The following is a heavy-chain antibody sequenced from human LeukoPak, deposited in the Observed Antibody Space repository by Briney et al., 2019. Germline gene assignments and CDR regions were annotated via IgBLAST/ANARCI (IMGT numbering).Heavy chain of an antibody. CDR2: IRSKAYGGTT. V-gene: IGHV3-49*03. Sequence: PGGSLRLSCTASGFTFGDYAMSWFRQAPGKGLEWVGFIRSKAYGGTTEYAASVKGRFTISRDDSKSIAYLQMNSLKTEDTAVYYCTRERPYDYVWGSCRPSILGYFDYWGQGTLVTVSS. D-gene: IGHD3-16*02. CDR1: GFTFGDYA. CDR3: TRERPYDYVWGSCRPSILGYFDY. J-gene: IGHJ4*02.